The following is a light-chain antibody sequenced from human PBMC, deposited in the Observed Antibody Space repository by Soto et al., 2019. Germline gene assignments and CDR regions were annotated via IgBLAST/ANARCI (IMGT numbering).Light chain of an antibody. CDR2: DVS. CDR1: QSVSSNY. V-gene: IGKV3-20*01. CDR3: QQYGSSPT. Sequence: EIVLTQSPGTLSLSPGERATLSCRSSQSVSSNYLAWYQQKPDQAPRLVIYDVSGRATGIPDRFSGSGSGTDFTLTISRLEPEDFAVYYRQQYGSSPTFCQGTKVEIK. J-gene: IGKJ1*01.